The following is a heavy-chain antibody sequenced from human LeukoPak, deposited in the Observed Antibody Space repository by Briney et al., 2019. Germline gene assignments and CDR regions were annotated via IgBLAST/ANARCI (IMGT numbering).Heavy chain of an antibody. Sequence: ASVKVSCKASGYTFTSYGISWVRQAPGQGLEWMGWINPNSGGTNYAQKFQGRVTMTRDTSISTAYMELSRLRSDDTAVYYCAREGVFRKVVVVPAARNWFDPWGQGTLVTVSS. CDR1: GYTFTSYG. V-gene: IGHV1-2*02. CDR2: INPNSGGT. CDR3: AREGVFRKVVVVPAARNWFDP. D-gene: IGHD2-2*01. J-gene: IGHJ5*02.